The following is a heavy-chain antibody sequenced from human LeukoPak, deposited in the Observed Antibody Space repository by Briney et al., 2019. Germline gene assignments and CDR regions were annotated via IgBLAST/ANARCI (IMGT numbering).Heavy chain of an antibody. CDR1: GYTFTDYF. J-gene: IGHJ3*02. V-gene: IGHV1-69*06. D-gene: IGHD4-17*01. CDR2: IIPLFGTA. CDR3: ASPYDYGDHYLDALHI. Sequence: VASVKVSCKASGYTFTDYFMHWVRQAPGQGLEWMGRIIPLFGTADYAQRYQGRVTISADNSLNTAYLELSSLTSEDTAVYYCASPYDYGDHYLDALHIWGQGTIVTVSS.